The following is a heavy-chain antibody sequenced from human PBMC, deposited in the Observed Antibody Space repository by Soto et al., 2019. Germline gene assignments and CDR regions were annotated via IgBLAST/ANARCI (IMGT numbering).Heavy chain of an antibody. J-gene: IGHJ5*02. CDR3: AKGSISGWFAP. CDR2: ISWNSGSI. Sequence: PGGSLRLSCAASGFTFDDYATHWVRQAPGKGLEWVSGISWNSGSIGYADSVKGRFTISRDNAKNSLYLQMNSLRAEDTALYYCAKGSISGWFAPWGQGTLVTVSS. D-gene: IGHD6-13*01. CDR1: GFTFDDYA. V-gene: IGHV3-9*01.